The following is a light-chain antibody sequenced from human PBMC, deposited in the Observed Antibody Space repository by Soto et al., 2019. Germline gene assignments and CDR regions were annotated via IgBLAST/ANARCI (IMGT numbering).Light chain of an antibody. CDR1: SSDVGSGSHNL. CDR3: CSSGGSPTYV. CDR2: EGT. V-gene: IGLV2-23*01. J-gene: IGLJ1*01. Sequence: QSALTQPASVSGSPGQSITISCTGTSSDVGSGSHNLVSWYQQRPGKAPKVMIYEGTKRPSGVSNRFSGSKSGNTASLTISGLQAEDEADYYCCSSGGSPTYVFGTGTKLTVL.